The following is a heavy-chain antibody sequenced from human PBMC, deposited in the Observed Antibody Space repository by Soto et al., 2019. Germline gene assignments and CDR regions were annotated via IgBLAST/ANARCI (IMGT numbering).Heavy chain of an antibody. J-gene: IGHJ6*02. CDR2: ISYDGSNK. CDR1: GFTFSSYG. V-gene: IGHV3-30*18. D-gene: IGHD5-12*01. Sequence: HPGGSMRLSCAASGFTFSSYGMHWVRQAPGKGLEWVAVISYDGSNKYYADSVKGRFTISRDNSKNTLYLQMNSLRAEDTAVYYCAKEVVATILQQLVLYYYGMDVWGQGTTVTVSS. CDR3: AKEVVATILQQLVLYYYGMDV.